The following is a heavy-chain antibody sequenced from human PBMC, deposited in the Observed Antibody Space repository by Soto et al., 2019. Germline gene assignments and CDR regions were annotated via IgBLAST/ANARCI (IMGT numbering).Heavy chain of an antibody. CDR1: GGSISSSSYY. Sequence: SETLSLTCTVSGGSISSSSYYWGWIRQPPGKGLEWIGSIYYSGSTYYNPSLKSRVTISVDTSKNQFSLKLSSVTAADTAVYYCARGPTVTRYCYYYYYMDVWGKGTTVTVSS. D-gene: IGHD4-17*01. V-gene: IGHV4-39*07. J-gene: IGHJ6*03. CDR3: ARGPTVTRYCYYYYYMDV. CDR2: IYYSGST.